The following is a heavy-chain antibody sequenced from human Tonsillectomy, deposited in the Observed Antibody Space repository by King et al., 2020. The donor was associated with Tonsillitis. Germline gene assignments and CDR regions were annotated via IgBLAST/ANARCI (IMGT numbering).Heavy chain of an antibody. D-gene: IGHD3-22*01. CDR2: LSYDGSNK. J-gene: IGHJ3*02. CDR1: GFTFSSYA. V-gene: IGHV3-30-3*01. CDR3: ARSLDYYDSSGYLAFDI. Sequence: VQLVESGGGVVQPGRSLRISCAASGFTFSSYAIPWVRQAPGKGREWVAVLSYDGSNKYYADSVKGRFTISRDNSKNTLYLQMNSLRAEETAVYYCARSLDYYDSSGYLAFDIWGQGTLVTVSS.